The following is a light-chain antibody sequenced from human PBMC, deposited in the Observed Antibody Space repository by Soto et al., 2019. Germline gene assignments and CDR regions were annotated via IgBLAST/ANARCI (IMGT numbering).Light chain of an antibody. CDR2: GAS. Sequence: EIVMTQSPATLSVSPGERATLSCRASQSVSNNLAWYQQKAGQAPRLLIYGASTRATGIPARFSGSGSGTEFTLTISSLQSEDFAVYYCQQYNSYPLTFGGGTKVQIK. CDR1: QSVSNN. V-gene: IGKV3-15*01. CDR3: QQYNSYPLT. J-gene: IGKJ4*01.